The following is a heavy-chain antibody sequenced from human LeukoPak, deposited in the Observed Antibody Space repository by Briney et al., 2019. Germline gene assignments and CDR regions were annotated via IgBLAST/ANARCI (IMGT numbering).Heavy chain of an antibody. D-gene: IGHD6-6*01. CDR2: VRYDETTK. CDR1: GFTFSNYG. J-gene: IGHJ3*02. Sequence: GGSLRLFCAASGFTFSNYGMHWVRQAPGKGLEWVAFVRYDETTKFYADSVKGRFTISRDNSKTTLYLQMNSLRAEDTAVYCCAKALSIAARQVIGAFDIWGQGTMVTVSS. V-gene: IGHV3-30*02. CDR3: AKALSIAARQVIGAFDI.